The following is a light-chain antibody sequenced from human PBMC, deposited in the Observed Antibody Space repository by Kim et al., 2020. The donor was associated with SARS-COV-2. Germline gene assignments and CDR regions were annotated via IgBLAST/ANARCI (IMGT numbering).Light chain of an antibody. CDR1: QDIINY. Sequence: ASVGPRVPLTCQASQDIINYLNLYQPKPGKAPKLLIYDASNLETGVPSRFSGSGSGTDFTFTISSLQPEDIATYYCQQYDNLPITFGQGTRLEIK. CDR2: DAS. CDR3: QQYDNLPIT. J-gene: IGKJ5*01. V-gene: IGKV1-33*01.